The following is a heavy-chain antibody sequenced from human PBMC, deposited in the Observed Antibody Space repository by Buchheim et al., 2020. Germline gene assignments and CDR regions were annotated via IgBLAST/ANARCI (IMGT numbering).Heavy chain of an antibody. V-gene: IGHV3-7*01. CDR3: ARVSVAAPGSDY. CDR2: IKEDGSEK. CDR1: GFTFSYYW. D-gene: IGHD6-13*01. J-gene: IGHJ4*02. Sequence: EVQLVASGGGLVQPGGSLRLSCAASGFTFSYYWMTWVRQAPGKGLEWVANIKEDGSEKYYVDSVKGRFTISRDNAKNLLYLQMNSLRAEDTAVYYCARVSVAAPGSDYWSQGTL.